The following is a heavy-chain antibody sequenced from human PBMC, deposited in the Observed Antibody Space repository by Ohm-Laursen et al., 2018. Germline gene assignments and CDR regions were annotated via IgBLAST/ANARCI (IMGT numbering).Heavy chain of an antibody. CDR1: GFTFASFD. V-gene: IGHV3-23*01. J-gene: IGHJ4*02. CDR3: AKDSRRSSGWYYFDY. D-gene: IGHD6-19*01. Sequence: SLRLSCAASGFTFASFDTSWVRQVPGKGLEWVSGISSSGENTNNADSVKGRFTISRDNSKNTLSLQMNSLRADGTAVYYCAKDSRRSSGWYYFDYWGQGTLVTVSS. CDR2: ISSSGENT.